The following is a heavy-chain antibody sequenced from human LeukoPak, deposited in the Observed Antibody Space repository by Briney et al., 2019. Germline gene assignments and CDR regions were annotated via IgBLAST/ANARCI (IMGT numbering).Heavy chain of an antibody. CDR2: IKQDGSEK. CDR3: AGDRRSGGTYGFL. D-gene: IGHD3-10*01. CDR1: GFTFSSYW. V-gene: IGHV3-7*01. J-gene: IGHJ4*02. Sequence: GGSLRLSCAASGFTFSSYWMSWVRQAPGKGLEWVANIKQDGSEKYYVDSVKGRFTISRDNAKNSLYLQMNSLRAEDTAAYYCAGDRRSGGTYGFLGGQGTLVTVSS.